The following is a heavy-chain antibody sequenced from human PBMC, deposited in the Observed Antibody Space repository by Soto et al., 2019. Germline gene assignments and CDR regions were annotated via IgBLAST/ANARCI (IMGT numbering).Heavy chain of an antibody. V-gene: IGHV4-59*01. CDR3: ARGEYYDFWSGSNYGMDV. D-gene: IGHD3-3*01. CDR1: GGSISSYY. CDR2: IYYSGST. Sequence: PSETLSLTCTVSGGSISSYYWSWIRQPPGKGLEWIGYIYYSGSTNYNPSLKSRVTISVDTSKNQFSLKLSSVTAADTAVYYCARGEYYDFWSGSNYGMDVWGQGTLVTVSS. J-gene: IGHJ6*02.